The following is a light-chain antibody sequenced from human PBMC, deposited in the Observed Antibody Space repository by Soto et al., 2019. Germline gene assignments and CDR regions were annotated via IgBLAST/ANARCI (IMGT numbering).Light chain of an antibody. J-gene: IGLJ3*02. CDR3: QVWDSSSDHWV. CDR2: DDS. CDR1: NMGSKS. Sequence: SYELTQPPSVSVAPGQTARITCGGNNMGSKSVHWYQQKPGQAPVLVAYDDSDRPSGIPERFSGSNSGNTATLTISRVEAGDEADYYCQVWDSSSDHWVFGGETKLTVL. V-gene: IGLV3-21*02.